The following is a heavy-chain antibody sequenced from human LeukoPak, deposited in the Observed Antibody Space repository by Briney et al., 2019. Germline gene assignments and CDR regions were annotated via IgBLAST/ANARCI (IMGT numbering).Heavy chain of an antibody. Sequence: SVKVSCKASGYTFTMYGITWVRQAPGQGLEWMGGIIPIFGTANYAQKFQGRVTITADESTSTAYMELSSLRSEDTAVYYCARERYYYDSSGYYFDYWGQGTLVTVSS. D-gene: IGHD3-22*01. J-gene: IGHJ4*02. CDR1: GYTFTMYG. V-gene: IGHV1-69*13. CDR3: ARERYYYDSSGYYFDY. CDR2: IIPIFGTA.